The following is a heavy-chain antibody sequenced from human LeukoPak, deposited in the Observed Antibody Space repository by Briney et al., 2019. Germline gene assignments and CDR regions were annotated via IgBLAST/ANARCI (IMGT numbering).Heavy chain of an antibody. J-gene: IGHJ4*02. V-gene: IGHV4-39*01. Sequence: SETLSLTCTVSGGSISSSSYYWGWIRQPPGKGLEWIGSIYYSGSTYYNPSLKSRVTISVDTSKNQFSLKLSSVTAADTAVYYCTRLPKNIAAGGAFDYWGQGTLVTVFS. CDR3: TRLPKNIAAGGAFDY. CDR2: IYYSGST. CDR1: GGSISSSSYY. D-gene: IGHD6-13*01.